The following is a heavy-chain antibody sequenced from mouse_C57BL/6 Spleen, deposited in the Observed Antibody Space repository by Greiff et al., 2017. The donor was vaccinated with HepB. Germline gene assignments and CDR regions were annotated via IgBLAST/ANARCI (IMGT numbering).Heavy chain of an antibody. J-gene: IGHJ4*01. CDR3: AREAAQATYAMDY. D-gene: IGHD3-2*02. V-gene: IGHV1-85*01. CDR1: GYTFTSYD. CDR2: IYPRDGST. Sequence: VQLQQSGPELVKPGASVKLSCKASGYTFTSYDINWVKQRPGQGLEWIGWIYPRDGSTKYNEKFKGKATLTVDTSSSTAYMELHSLTSEDSAVYFCAREAAQATYAMDYWGQGTSVTVSS.